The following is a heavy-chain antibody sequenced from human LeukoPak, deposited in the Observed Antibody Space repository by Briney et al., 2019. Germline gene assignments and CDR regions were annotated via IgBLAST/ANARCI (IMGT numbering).Heavy chain of an antibody. CDR1: GGTFSSYA. CDR3: ARGRSSSSSNYDAFDI. V-gene: IGHV1-18*01. Sequence: GSSVKVSCKASGGTFSSYAISWVRQAPGQGLEWMGWISAYNGNTNYAQKLQGRVTMTTDTSTSTAYMELRSLRSDDTAVYYCARGRSSSSSNYDAFDIWGQGTMVTVSS. J-gene: IGHJ3*02. D-gene: IGHD6-13*01. CDR2: ISAYNGNT.